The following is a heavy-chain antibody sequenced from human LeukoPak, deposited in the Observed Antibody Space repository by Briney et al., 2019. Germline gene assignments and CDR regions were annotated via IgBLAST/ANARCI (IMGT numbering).Heavy chain of an antibody. J-gene: IGHJ4*02. CDR1: GGSISSYY. CDR2: IYYSGST. D-gene: IGHD6-19*01. V-gene: IGHV4-59*01. Sequence: SETLSLTCTVSGGSISSYYWSWLRQPPGKGLEWIGYIYYSGSTNYNPSLKSRVTISVDTSKNQFSLKLSSVPAADTAVYYCARDQTGYSSGWSSSGFDYWGQGTLVTVSS. CDR3: ARDQTGYSSGWSSSGFDY.